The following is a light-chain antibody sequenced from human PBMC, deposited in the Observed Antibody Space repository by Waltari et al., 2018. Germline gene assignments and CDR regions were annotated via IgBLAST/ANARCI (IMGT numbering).Light chain of an antibody. J-gene: IGLJ2*01. Sequence: QSVLTQPPSVSGAPGQRVTISRPGSSSNIGAGYDVHWYQQPPGTAPKLLMYGNSNRPSGVPDRFSGSKSGTSASLAITGLQAEDEADYYCQSYDSSLSGSRVFGGGTKLTVL. CDR2: GNS. CDR3: QSYDSSLSGSRV. CDR1: SSNIGAGYD. V-gene: IGLV1-40*01.